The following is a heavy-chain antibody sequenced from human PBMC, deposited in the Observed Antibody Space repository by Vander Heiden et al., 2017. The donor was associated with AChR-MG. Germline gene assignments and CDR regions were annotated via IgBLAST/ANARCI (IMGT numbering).Heavy chain of an antibody. CDR2: ISSNSSYI. CDR3: ARDNLGYGPVDY. J-gene: IGHJ4*02. V-gene: IGHV3-21*01. Sequence: EVQLAESGGGPVKPGGSLRPSCAAPGFTFSSYSMNWVRQAPGKGLEWVSSISSNSSYIYYADSVKGRFTISRDNAKNSLYLQMNSVRAEDTAVYYCARDNLGYGPVDYWCQGTLITVSS. CDR1: GFTFSSYS. D-gene: IGHD5-18*01.